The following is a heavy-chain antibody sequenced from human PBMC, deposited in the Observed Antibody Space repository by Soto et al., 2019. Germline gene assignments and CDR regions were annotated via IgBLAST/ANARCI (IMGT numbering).Heavy chain of an antibody. CDR2: ISAYNGNT. J-gene: IGHJ5*02. D-gene: IGHD3-22*01. CDR3: AREEISYYDSSGYYKYNWFDP. CDR1: GYTFTGYG. V-gene: IGHV1-18*01. Sequence: GASVKVSCKASGYTFTGYGISWVRLAPGQGLEWMGWISAYNGNTNYAQKLQGRVTMTTDTSTSTAYMELRSLRSDDTAVYYCAREEISYYDSSGYYKYNWFDPWGQGTLVTVSS.